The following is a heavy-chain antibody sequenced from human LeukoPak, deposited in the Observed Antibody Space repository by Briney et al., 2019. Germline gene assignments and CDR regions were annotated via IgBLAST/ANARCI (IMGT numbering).Heavy chain of an antibody. CDR2: IKSKNDGETT. Sequence: PGGSLRLSCAASGLTLADTWVVWVRQAPGKGPEGVGRIKSKNDGETTDYAEPVKGRFTILRDASKNTLYLQMNGLKIDDTAVYYCVGSYLGYWGRGTLVTVSP. CDR3: VGSYLGY. J-gene: IGHJ4*02. V-gene: IGHV3-15*01. CDR1: GLTLADTW. D-gene: IGHD3-10*01.